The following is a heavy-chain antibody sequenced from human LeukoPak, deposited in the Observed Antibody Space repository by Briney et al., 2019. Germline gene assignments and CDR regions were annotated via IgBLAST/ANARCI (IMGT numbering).Heavy chain of an antibody. Sequence: PSETLSLTWTVSGXSISSSSDYWGWIRQPPGKGLEWIGSIYYSGSTNYNPSLKSRVTISVDTSKNQFSLKLSSVTAADTAVYYCARAPFGEQLVGDYWGQGTLVTVSS. D-gene: IGHD6-6*01. J-gene: IGHJ4*02. CDR3: ARAPFGEQLVGDY. CDR1: GXSISSSSDY. CDR2: IYYSGST. V-gene: IGHV4-39*07.